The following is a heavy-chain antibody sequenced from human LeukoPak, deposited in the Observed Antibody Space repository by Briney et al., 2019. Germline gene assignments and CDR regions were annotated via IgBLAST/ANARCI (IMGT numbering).Heavy chain of an antibody. CDR2: TYYRSTWYN. J-gene: IGHJ5*02. V-gene: IGHV6-1*01. Sequence: SQTLSVTCAISGDSVSSNSVTWNWIRQSPSRGLEWLGRTYYRSTWYNDYAVSVRGRITVNPDTSKNQFSLHLNSVTPEDTAVYYCARRLTQYDCFDPWGQGILVTVSS. D-gene: IGHD2-2*01. CDR3: ARRLTQYDCFDP. CDR1: GDSVSSNSVT.